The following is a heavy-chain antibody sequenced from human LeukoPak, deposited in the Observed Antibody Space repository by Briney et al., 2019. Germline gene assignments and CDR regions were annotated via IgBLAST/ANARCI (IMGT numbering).Heavy chain of an antibody. CDR3: ARVKSSSWYRGLIY. D-gene: IGHD6-19*01. J-gene: IGHJ4*02. V-gene: IGHV1-18*01. CDR1: GYTFISYG. CDR2: ISAHSGGT. Sequence: ASVKVSCKASGYTFISYGIIWVRQAPGQGLEWMGWISAHSGGTNYAQNLQGRDTMTTDTSTSTAYMELRSLRSDDTAVYYCARVKSSSWYRGLIYWGQGTLVTVSS.